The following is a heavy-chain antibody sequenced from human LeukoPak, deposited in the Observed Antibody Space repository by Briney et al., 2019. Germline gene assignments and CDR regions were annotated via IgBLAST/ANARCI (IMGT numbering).Heavy chain of an antibody. D-gene: IGHD2-15*01. CDR3: ARAVAGWFDP. J-gene: IGHJ5*02. V-gene: IGHV4-34*01. CDR1: GGSFSGYY. Sequence: SETLSLTCAVYGGSFSGYYWSWIRQPPGKGLEWIGEINHSGSTNYNPSLKSRATISVDTSKNPFSLKLSSVTAADTAVYYGARAVAGWFDPWGQGTLVTVSS. CDR2: INHSGST.